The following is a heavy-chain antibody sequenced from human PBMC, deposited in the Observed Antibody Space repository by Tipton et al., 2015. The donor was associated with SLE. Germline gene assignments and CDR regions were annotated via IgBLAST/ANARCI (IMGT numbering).Heavy chain of an antibody. CDR3: ARDALYYRNAFDI. D-gene: IGHD1-14*01. CDR2: ISAYNGDT. Sequence: QVQLVQSRAEVKKPGASVKVSCKTSGYTFTSYGISWVRQAPGQGLEWMGWISAYNGDTNYAQKVQGRLTMTTDTSTSTAYVELRSLRSDDTAVYYCARDALYYRNAFDIWGQGTMVTVSS. J-gene: IGHJ3*02. CDR1: GYTFTSYG. V-gene: IGHV1-18*01.